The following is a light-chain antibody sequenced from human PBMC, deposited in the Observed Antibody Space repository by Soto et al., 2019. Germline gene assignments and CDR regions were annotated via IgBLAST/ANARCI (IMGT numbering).Light chain of an antibody. CDR3: TSYTGDDFTFV. CDR2: EVS. J-gene: IGLJ1*01. Sequence: QSALTQPPSASGSLGQSVTISCTGTSSDIGTYDYVSWYQQHPGRAPKLIIFEVSKRPSGVPDRFSGSKSGNTASLIVSGLQPDDEAEYHCTSYTGDDFTFVFGTGTKVIIL. V-gene: IGLV2-8*01. CDR1: SSDIGTYDY.